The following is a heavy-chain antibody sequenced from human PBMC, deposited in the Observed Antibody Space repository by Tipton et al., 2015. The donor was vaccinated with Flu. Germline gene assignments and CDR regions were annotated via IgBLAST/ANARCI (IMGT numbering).Heavy chain of an antibody. D-gene: IGHD3-10*01. CDR2: LYPSGGGT. Sequence: SGAEVKKPGASVRVSCKASGYTFSSYKMHWVRQAPGQGLEWMGILYPSGGGTRYAQKCQGRVTVTRDKSTTTVYMELSSLRPDDTAVYYCASDMGSGSYSFGGWGQGTLVTFSS. CDR1: GYTFSSYK. J-gene: IGHJ4*02. CDR3: ASDMGSGSYSFGG. V-gene: IGHV1-46*01.